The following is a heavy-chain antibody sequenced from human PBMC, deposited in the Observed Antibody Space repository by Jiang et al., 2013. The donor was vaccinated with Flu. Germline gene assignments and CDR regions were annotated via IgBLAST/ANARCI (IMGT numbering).Heavy chain of an antibody. CDR1: GYSFTSYW. CDR3: ARRKGAAPPYCGGDCGPRWYNWFDP. Sequence: GAEVKKPGESLKISCKGSGYSFTSYWIGWVRQMPGKGLEWMGIIYPGDSDTRYSPSFQGQVTISADKSISTAYLQWSSLKASDTAMYYCARRKGAAPPYCGGDCGPRWYNWFDPWGQGTLVTVSS. J-gene: IGHJ5*02. D-gene: IGHD2-21*02. CDR2: IYPGDSDT. V-gene: IGHV5-51*01.